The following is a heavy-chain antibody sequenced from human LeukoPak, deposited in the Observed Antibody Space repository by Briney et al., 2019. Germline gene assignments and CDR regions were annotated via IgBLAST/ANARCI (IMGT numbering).Heavy chain of an antibody. V-gene: IGHV3-30*18. Sequence: AGRSLRLSCAASGFTFSSYGMHWVRQAPGKGLEWVAVISYDGSNKYYADSVKGRFTISRDNSKNTLYLQMNSVRAEDTAVYYCAKEYSSGWVPYYYYGMDVWGQGTTVTVSS. CDR1: GFTFSSYG. J-gene: IGHJ6*02. CDR3: AKEYSSGWVPYYYYGMDV. CDR2: ISYDGSNK. D-gene: IGHD6-19*01.